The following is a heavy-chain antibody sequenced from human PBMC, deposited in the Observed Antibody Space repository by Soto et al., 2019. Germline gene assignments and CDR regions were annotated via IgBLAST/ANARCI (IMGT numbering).Heavy chain of an antibody. V-gene: IGHV3-48*02. CDR3: ARDGGLLEAKNGMDV. J-gene: IGHJ6*02. CDR2: ISSSGVTK. D-gene: IGHD2-21*01. Sequence: PGGSLRRSCEASGFSFSRFNMNWVRQAPGKGLEWVAYISSSGVTKYDAASVKGRFTIARDNANNSLSLEVNSLRDEHTAVYYCARDGGLLEAKNGMDVCGQVTTVNV. CDR1: GFSFSRFN.